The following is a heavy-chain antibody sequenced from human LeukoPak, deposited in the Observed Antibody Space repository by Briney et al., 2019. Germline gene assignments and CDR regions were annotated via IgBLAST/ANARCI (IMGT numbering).Heavy chain of an antibody. CDR2: IYYSGST. D-gene: IGHD3-3*01. V-gene: IGHV4-59*01. CDR3: ARVRDFWSGYLDY. J-gene: IGHJ4*02. CDR1: GGSISSYY. Sequence: SETLSLTCTVSGGSISSYYWSWIRQPPGKGLEWIGYIYYSGSTNYNPSLKSRVTISVDTSKNQFSLKLSSVTAADTAVYYCARVRDFWSGYLDYWGQGTLVTISS.